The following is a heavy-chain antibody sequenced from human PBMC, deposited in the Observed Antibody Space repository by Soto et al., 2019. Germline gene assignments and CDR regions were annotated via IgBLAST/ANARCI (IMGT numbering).Heavy chain of an antibody. V-gene: IGHV4-59*01. J-gene: IGHJ4*02. Sequence: SETLSLTCTVSGGSISSYYWSWIRQPPGKGLKWIGYIYYSGSTNYNPSLKSRVTISVDTSKNQFSLKLSSVTAADTAVYYCARVDRCRGGSCFKAYFDYWGQGTLVTVSS. D-gene: IGHD2-15*01. CDR2: IYYSGST. CDR1: GGSISSYY. CDR3: ARVDRCRGGSCFKAYFDY.